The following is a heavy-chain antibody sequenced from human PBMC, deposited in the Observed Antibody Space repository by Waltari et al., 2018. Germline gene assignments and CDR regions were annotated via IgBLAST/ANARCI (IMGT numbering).Heavy chain of an antibody. Sequence: QVQLQQWGAGLLKPSETLSLTCVVYGGSFSDDYWSWIRQSPGKGLEWIGEINHSGSTNYNQSLKNRVTIEVDASKNQSSPRLTSVTAADTAVYYCARVGLEWLLWRYYYYYMDVWDKGTTVTVSS. CDR3: ARVGLEWLLWRYYYYYMDV. CDR1: GGSFSDDY. CDR2: INHSGST. J-gene: IGHJ6*03. V-gene: IGHV4-34*01. D-gene: IGHD3-3*01.